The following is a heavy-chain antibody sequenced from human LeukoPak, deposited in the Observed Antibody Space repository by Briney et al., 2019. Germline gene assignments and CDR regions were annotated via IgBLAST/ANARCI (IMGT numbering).Heavy chain of an antibody. CDR3: ASGDSSGWYGDY. CDR2: IIPIFGTA. V-gene: IGHV1-69*05. D-gene: IGHD6-19*01. Sequence: SVKVSCKASGGTFSSYAISWVRQAPGQGLEWMGRIIPIFGTANYAQKLQGRVTITTYESTSTAYMELSSLRSEDTAVYYCASGDSSGWYGDYWGQGTLVTVSS. CDR1: GGTFSSYA. J-gene: IGHJ4*02.